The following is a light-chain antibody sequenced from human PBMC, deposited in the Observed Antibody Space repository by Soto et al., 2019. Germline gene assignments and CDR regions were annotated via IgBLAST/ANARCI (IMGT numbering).Light chain of an antibody. CDR1: HSISTN. J-gene: IGKJ4*01. CDR3: QHYNDRPLT. Sequence: EIIMKQSPATLSVSKGEGATLSCRTSHSISTNLAWYQHKRGQSPRLLVYGASTRATGIPARFSGSGSGTEFTLTISSLQSEDFAVYSCQHYNDRPLTFGGGTMVDI. V-gene: IGKV3-15*01. CDR2: GAS.